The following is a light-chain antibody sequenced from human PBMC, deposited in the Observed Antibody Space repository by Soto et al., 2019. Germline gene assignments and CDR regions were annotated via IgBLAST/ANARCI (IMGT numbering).Light chain of an antibody. J-gene: IGKJ2*01. CDR2: GAS. V-gene: IGKV3-15*01. Sequence: EIVMPQTPATLPVSQGARATLSCRASQSVSSNLAWYPQKRGQAPRLLIYGASTTATGTPARFSGSGYGTEFTLTITGLQSEDFAVYYYEEDNNWPPWYTFGGGTKVESK. CDR3: EEDNNWPPWYT. CDR1: QSVSSN.